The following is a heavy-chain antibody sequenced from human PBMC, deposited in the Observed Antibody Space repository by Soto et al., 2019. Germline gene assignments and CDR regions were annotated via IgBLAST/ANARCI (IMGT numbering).Heavy chain of an antibody. CDR1: GFTFSNIA. CDR3: ATDRALGATLGAIDF. J-gene: IGHJ4*02. D-gene: IGHD1-26*01. CDR2: ISYDGTYR. V-gene: IGHV3-30-3*01. Sequence: GGSLRLSCASSGFTFSNIAMHWVRQAPGKGLEWVAAISYDGTYRPYADFARGRFTIPRDNSQKTLYLQMNSLRPEDTALYYCATDRALGATLGAIDFWGQGTLVTVSS.